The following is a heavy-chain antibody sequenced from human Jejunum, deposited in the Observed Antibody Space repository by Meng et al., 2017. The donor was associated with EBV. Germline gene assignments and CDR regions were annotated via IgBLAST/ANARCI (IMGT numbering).Heavy chain of an antibody. CDR2: INTDTRNP. V-gene: IGHV7-4-1*02. CDR1: GYSFTSRA. Sequence: VQRVKSGPELKPPGAPVKVPCKASGYSFTSRAMHWVRQAPGQGLEWMGWINTDTRNPTYAQGLTGRFVFSLDTSVSTAYLQISSLKAEDTAVYYCARGEGGYCSSSSCYLGTWGQGTLVTVSS. CDR3: ARGEGGYCSSSSCYLGT. J-gene: IGHJ4*02. D-gene: IGHD2-2*01.